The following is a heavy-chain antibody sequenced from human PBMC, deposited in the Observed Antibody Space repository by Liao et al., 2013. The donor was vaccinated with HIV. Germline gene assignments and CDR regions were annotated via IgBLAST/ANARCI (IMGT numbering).Heavy chain of an antibody. J-gene: IGHJ2*01. D-gene: IGHD1-26*01. CDR3: ARVQWXPAPNWYSDL. Sequence: QLQLQESGPGLVKPSETLSLTCTVSGGSISSYYWSWIRQPAGKGLEWIGRIYTSGSTNYNPSLKSRVSISADTSSNHVSLKLTSVTAADTAVYYCARVQWXPAPNWYSDLWGRGTLVIVSS. V-gene: IGHV4-4*07. CDR1: GGSISSYY. CDR2: IYTSGST.